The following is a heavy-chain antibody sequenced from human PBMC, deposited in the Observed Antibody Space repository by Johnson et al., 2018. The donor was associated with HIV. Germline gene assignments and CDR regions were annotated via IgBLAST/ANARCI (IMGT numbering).Heavy chain of an antibody. CDR3: ARDGAYSISWSAFDI. J-gene: IGHJ3*02. Sequence: VQLVESGGGVVQPGRSLRLSCAASGFTFSSYAMHWVRQAPGKGLEWVSYISSSGSTIYYADSVKGRFTISRDNAKNSLFLQMNSLRAEDTAVYYCARDGAYSISWSAFDIWGQGTMVTVSS. D-gene: IGHD2-21*01. V-gene: IGHV3-48*04. CDR2: ISSSGSTI. CDR1: GFTFSSYA.